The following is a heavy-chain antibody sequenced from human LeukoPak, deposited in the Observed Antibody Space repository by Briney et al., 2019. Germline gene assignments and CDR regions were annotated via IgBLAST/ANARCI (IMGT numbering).Heavy chain of an antibody. V-gene: IGHV3-74*01. Sequence: GGSLRLSCAASGFTFSSYWMHWVRQAPGKGLVWVSRINSDGSSTSYADSVKGRFTISRDNAKNTLYLQMNSLRAEDTAVYYCAKDNSGSYSRVWDLTIDAFDIWGQGTMVTVSS. J-gene: IGHJ3*02. CDR2: INSDGSST. CDR3: AKDNSGSYSRVWDLTIDAFDI. CDR1: GFTFSSYW. D-gene: IGHD1-26*01.